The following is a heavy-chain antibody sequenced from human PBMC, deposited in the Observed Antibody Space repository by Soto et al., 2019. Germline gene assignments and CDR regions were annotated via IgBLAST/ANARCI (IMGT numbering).Heavy chain of an antibody. Sequence: QVQLVQSEAEVKKPGSSAKVSCKASGGTFNTFAFTWVRQAPGQGFEWMGGVIPLFNTPDYAQKFQGRVTITADESTSTVYLELSGLSSDDTAVYFCGLASKWELLGYFYGMDVWGQGTTVIVSS. CDR2: VIPLFNTP. J-gene: IGHJ6*02. D-gene: IGHD1-26*01. V-gene: IGHV1-69*01. CDR1: GGTFNTFA. CDR3: GLASKWELLGYFYGMDV.